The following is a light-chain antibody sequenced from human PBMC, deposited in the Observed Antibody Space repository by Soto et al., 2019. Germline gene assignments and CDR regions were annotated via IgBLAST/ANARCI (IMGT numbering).Light chain of an antibody. CDR1: NSNIGAGND. CDR3: HCYDSSLSGSV. Sequence: QSVLTQPPSVSGAPGQRVTISCTGGNSNIGAGNDVHWYRQIPGTAPKLLIYGDNNRPSGVPDRFSGSKFGTSASLAITGLQAEDEADYYCHCYDSSLSGSVFGGGTKVTVL. J-gene: IGLJ3*02. CDR2: GDN. V-gene: IGLV1-40*01.